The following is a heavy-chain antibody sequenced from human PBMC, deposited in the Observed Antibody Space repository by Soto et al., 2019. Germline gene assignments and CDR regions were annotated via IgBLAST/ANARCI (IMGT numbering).Heavy chain of an antibody. CDR2: IYYSGST. CDR1: GGSISSYY. V-gene: IGHV4-59*01. Sequence: SETLSLTCTVSGGSISSYYWSWIRQPPGKGLEWIGYIYYSGSTNYNPSLKSRVTISVDTSKNQFSLKLSSVTAADTAVYYCARFALYGSLAFDIWGQGTMLTVSS. D-gene: IGHD4-17*01. CDR3: ARFALYGSLAFDI. J-gene: IGHJ3*02.